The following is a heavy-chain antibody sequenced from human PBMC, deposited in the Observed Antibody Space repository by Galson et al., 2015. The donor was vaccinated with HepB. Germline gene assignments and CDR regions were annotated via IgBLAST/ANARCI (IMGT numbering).Heavy chain of an antibody. D-gene: IGHD3-16*01. Sequence: SLRLSCAASGFTFSSYAMSWVRQAPGKGLEWVSAISGSGGSTYYADSVKGRFTISRDNSKNTLYLQMSSLRAEDTAVYYCVKTGGNVYYFDYWGQGTLVTVSS. CDR1: GFTFSSYA. CDR3: VKTGGNVYYFDY. CDR2: ISGSGGST. J-gene: IGHJ4*02. V-gene: IGHV3-23*01.